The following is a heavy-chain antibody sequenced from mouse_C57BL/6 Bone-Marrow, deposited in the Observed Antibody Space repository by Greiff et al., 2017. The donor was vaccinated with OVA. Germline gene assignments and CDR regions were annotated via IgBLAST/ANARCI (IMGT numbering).Heavy chain of an antibody. Sequence: EVQLVESGGGLVKPGGSLKLSCEASGFTFSSYAMSWVRQTPEKRLEWVATISHGGGYTYYQENVKGRFTISRDNAKNNLYLQMSHLQSEAAAIYYCAGAQCRPFAYWGQGTLVTVSA. V-gene: IGHV5-4*01. J-gene: IGHJ3*01. D-gene: IGHD3-1*01. CDR2: ISHGGGYT. CDR1: GFTFSSYA. CDR3: AGAQCRPFAY.